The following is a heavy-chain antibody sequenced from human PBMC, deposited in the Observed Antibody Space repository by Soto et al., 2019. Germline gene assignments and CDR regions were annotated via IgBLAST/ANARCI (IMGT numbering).Heavy chain of an antibody. V-gene: IGHV2-5*02. CDR2: IYWDDDK. J-gene: IGHJ4*02. CDR3: AHRVLRTVFGLVTTTAIYFDL. D-gene: IGHD3-3*01. Sequence: QITLKESGPTVVKPTEPLTLTCTFSGFSLTTSGVGVGWVRQSPGKAPEWLALIYWDDDKRYSTSLNSRLIITKDTSKNQVVLTMANVDPADTATYYCAHRVLRTVFGLVTTTAIYFDLWGPGTPVVVSS. CDR1: GFSLTTSGVG.